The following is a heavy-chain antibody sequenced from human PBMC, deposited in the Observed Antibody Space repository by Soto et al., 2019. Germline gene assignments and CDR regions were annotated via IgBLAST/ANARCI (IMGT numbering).Heavy chain of an antibody. Sequence: PVGSLRLSCAASGFTFSSYEMNCVRDSPGKWLEWVSYISSSGSTIYYADSVKGRFTISRDNAKNSLYLQMNSLRAEDTAVYYCAIGLITMIVVEQDAFDIWGQGTMDTVS. CDR3: AIGLITMIVVEQDAFDI. D-gene: IGHD3-22*01. V-gene: IGHV3-48*03. CDR2: ISSSGSTI. CDR1: GFTFSSYE. J-gene: IGHJ3*02.